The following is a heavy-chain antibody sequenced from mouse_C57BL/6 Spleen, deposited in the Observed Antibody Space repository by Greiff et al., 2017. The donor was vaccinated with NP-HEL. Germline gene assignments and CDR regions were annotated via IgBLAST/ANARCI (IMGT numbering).Heavy chain of an antibody. CDR2: IDPSDSYT. D-gene: IGHD2-1*01. CDR1: GYTFTSYW. Sequence: VQLQRSGAELVKPGASVKLSCKASGYTFTSYWMQWVKQRPGQGLEWIGEIDPSDSYTNYNQKFKGKATLTVDTSSSTAYMQLSSLTSEDSAVYYCARPGYYGNSYWYFDVWGTGTTVTVSS. J-gene: IGHJ1*03. CDR3: ARPGYYGNSYWYFDV. V-gene: IGHV1-50*01.